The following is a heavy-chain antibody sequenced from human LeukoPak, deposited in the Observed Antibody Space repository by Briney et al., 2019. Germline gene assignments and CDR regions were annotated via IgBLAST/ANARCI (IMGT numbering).Heavy chain of an antibody. CDR2: IYYSGST. V-gene: IGHV4-59*01. D-gene: IGHD6-19*01. CDR1: GGSIGSYY. J-gene: IGHJ5*02. CDR3: ARGTVAGYYNWFDP. Sequence: SETLSLTCTVSGGSIGSYYWSWIRQPPGKGLEWIGYIYYSGSTNYNPSLKSRVTISVDTSKNQFSLKLSSVTAADTAVYYCARGTVAGYYNWFDPWGQGTLVTVSS.